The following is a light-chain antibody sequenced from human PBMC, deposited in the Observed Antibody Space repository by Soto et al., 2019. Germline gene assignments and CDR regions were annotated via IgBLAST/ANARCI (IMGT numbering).Light chain of an antibody. CDR3: SSYTSSSTYV. CDR2: DVS. CDR1: SSDVGVYNY. J-gene: IGLJ1*01. V-gene: IGLV2-14*01. Sequence: QSALTQPASVSGSPGQSITISCTGTSSDVGVYNYVSWYQQHPGKAPKLMIYDVSNRPSGVSNRFSGSKSGNTASLTISGLQAEYEADYYCSSYTSSSTYVFGTGTKVTVL.